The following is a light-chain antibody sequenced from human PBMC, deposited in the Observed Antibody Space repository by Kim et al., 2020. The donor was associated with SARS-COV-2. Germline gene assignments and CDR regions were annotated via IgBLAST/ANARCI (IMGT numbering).Light chain of an antibody. Sequence: SPGEGATLSCRASQTVPSKYLAWYQQKPGQAPRLLIHGASSRATGIPDRFSGSGSGTDFTLTISRLEPEDFAVYYCHQYGSSPLTFGGGTKVEIK. CDR3: HQYGSSPLT. CDR2: GAS. V-gene: IGKV3-20*01. CDR1: QTVPSKY. J-gene: IGKJ4*01.